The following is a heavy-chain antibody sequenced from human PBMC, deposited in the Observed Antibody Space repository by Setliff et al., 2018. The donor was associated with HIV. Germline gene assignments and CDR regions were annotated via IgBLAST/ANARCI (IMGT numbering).Heavy chain of an antibody. J-gene: IGHJ4*02. D-gene: IGHD4-17*01. V-gene: IGHV4-31*03. CDR3: AREIYGGNSRPFDY. CDR1: GGSISSGGYY. Sequence: PSETLSLTCTVSGGSISSGGYYWSWIRQHPGKGLEWIGYIYYSGSTYYNPSLKSRVTMSVDTSKNQFSLKLSSVTAADTAVYYCAREIYGGNSRPFDYWGQGTLVTVSS. CDR2: IYYSGST.